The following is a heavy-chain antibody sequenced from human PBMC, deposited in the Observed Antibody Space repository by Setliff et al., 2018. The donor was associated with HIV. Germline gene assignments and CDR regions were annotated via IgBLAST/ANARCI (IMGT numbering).Heavy chain of an antibody. D-gene: IGHD3-22*01. Sequence: KTSETLSLTCSVSGASIRGHYWSWIRQSPGKGLEWIGNIYYSGNTNYNPSFKSRATISVDTSKNQFSLRVNSVTAADTAVYYCARSLVPSGYYYGRHAFDIWGQGTKVTVS. CDR2: IYYSGNT. CDR1: GASIRGHY. J-gene: IGHJ3*02. V-gene: IGHV4-59*08. CDR3: ARSLVPSGYYYGRHAFDI.